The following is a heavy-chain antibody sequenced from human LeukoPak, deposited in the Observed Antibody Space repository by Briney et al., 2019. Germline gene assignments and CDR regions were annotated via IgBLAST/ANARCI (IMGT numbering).Heavy chain of an antibody. V-gene: IGHV4-34*01. CDR2: INQSGST. CDR3: ARDNFLIAGGFDY. CDR1: GGLFRRYY. J-gene: IGHJ4*02. Sequence: SENLSLNCGVYGGLFRRYYWSWIRQPPGKGLEWIGEINQSGSTNYNPSLKSRLAISVDTSKNVFALKVDSVTAADTAVYCCARDNFLIAGGFDYWGQGTLVTVSS. D-gene: IGHD6-13*01.